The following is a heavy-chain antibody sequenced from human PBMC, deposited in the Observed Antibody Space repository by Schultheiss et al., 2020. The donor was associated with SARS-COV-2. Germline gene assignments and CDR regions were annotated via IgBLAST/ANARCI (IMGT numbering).Heavy chain of an antibody. CDR1: GFTFSSYS. V-gene: IGHV3-7*03. Sequence: GGSLRLSCAASGFTFSSYSMRWVRQAPGKGLEWVANIKQDGSEKYYVDSVKGRFTISRGNAKNSLYLQMNSLRAEDTAVYYCARQGGGSCGSCYYWGQGTLVTVSS. D-gene: IGHD2-15*01. CDR3: ARQGGGSCGSCYY. J-gene: IGHJ4*02. CDR2: IKQDGSEK.